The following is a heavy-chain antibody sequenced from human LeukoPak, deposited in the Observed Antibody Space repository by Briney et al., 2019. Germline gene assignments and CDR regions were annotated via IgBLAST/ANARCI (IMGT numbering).Heavy chain of an antibody. CDR3: ARVYCSSTSCRAYYYYGMDV. D-gene: IGHD2-2*01. CDR1: GFTFSSYS. J-gene: IGHJ6*02. CDR2: ISSSSSYI. Sequence: GGSLRLSCAASGFTFSSYSMNWVRQAPGKGLEWVSSISSSSSYIYYADSVKGRFTISRDNAKNSLYLQMNSLRAEDTAVYYCARVYCSSTSCRAYYYYGMDVWAKGPRSPSP. V-gene: IGHV3-21*01.